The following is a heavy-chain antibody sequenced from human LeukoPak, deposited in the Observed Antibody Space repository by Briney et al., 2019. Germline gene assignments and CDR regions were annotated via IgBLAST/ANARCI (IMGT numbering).Heavy chain of an antibody. J-gene: IGHJ4*02. CDR3: AKGLAYCGGDCYAGNDY. D-gene: IGHD2-21*01. Sequence: GGSLRLSRAASGFTFSSYAMSWVRQAPGKGLEWVSAISGSGGSTYCADSVKGRFTISRDNSKNTLYLQMNSLRAEDAAVYYCAKGLAYCGGDCYAGNDYWGQGTLVTVSS. CDR2: ISGSGGST. V-gene: IGHV3-23*01. CDR1: GFTFSSYA.